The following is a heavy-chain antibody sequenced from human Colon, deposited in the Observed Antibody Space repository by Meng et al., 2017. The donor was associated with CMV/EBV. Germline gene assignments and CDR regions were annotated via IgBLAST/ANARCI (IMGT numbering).Heavy chain of an antibody. CDR1: GFTFSGYG. D-gene: IGHD6-13*01. CDR2: IRYDGSNK. J-gene: IGHJ4*02. V-gene: IGHV3-30*02. Sequence: ASGFTFSGYGMHWVRQAPGKGLEWVAFIRYDGSNKYYADSVKGRFTISRDNSKNTLYLQMNSLRAEDTAVYYCAKPRGIAAEDYFDYWGQGTLVTVSS. CDR3: AKPRGIAAEDYFDY.